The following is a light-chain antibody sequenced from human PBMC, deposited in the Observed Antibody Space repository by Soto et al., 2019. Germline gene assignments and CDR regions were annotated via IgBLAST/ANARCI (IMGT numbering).Light chain of an antibody. CDR2: GAS. CDR1: QSVSSN. J-gene: IGKJ1*01. V-gene: IGKV3-15*01. Sequence: EIVMTQSPATLSVSPGERATLSCRASQSVSSNLVWYQQKPGQAPRLLIYGASTRATGIPARFSGSGSGTELTLTISSLQSEDFAVYYCQQYNNWPQTFGQGTKVDIK. CDR3: QQYNNWPQT.